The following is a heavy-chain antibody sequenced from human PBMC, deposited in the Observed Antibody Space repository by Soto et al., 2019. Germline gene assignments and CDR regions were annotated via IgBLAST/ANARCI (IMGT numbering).Heavy chain of an antibody. CDR3: ARGFNDGSDY. Sequence: ASVKVSCKASGYTFTGYYMHWVRQAPGQGLEWMGWINPNSGGTNYAQKIQGWVTMTRDTSISTAYMELSRLRSDDTAVYYCARGFNDGSDYWGQGTLVTVSS. CDR1: GYTFTGYY. V-gene: IGHV1-2*04. CDR2: INPNSGGT. J-gene: IGHJ4*02. D-gene: IGHD1-1*01.